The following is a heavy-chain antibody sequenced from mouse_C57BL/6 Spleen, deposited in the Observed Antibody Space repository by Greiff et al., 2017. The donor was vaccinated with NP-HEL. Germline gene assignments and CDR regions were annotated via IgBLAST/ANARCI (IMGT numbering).Heavy chain of an antibody. D-gene: IGHD1-1*01. CDR3: ARVPLPYGSDY. CDR2: ISDGGSYT. V-gene: IGHV5-4*01. CDR1: GFTFSSYA. Sequence: EVQVVESGGGLVKPGGSLKLSCAASGFTFSSYAMSWVRQTPEKRLEWVATISDGGSYTYYPDNVKGRFTISRDMAKNNLYPQMSHLKSEDTAMYDCARVPLPYGSDYWDQGTTLTVSS. J-gene: IGHJ2*01.